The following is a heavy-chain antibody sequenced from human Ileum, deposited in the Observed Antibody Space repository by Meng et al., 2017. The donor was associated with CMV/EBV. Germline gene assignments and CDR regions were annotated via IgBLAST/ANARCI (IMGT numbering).Heavy chain of an antibody. V-gene: IGHV4-30-4*08. Sequence: GGSISSDDYDWSWIRQPQGKGLEWIGYIFYSGSTFYNPSLMSRITISLDTSKNQFSLRLSSVTAADTAVYYCARAWEISSRYYFDYWGQGTLVTVSS. D-gene: IGHD3-16*02. CDR3: ARAWEISSRYYFDY. CDR1: GGSISSDDYD. J-gene: IGHJ4*02. CDR2: IFYSGST.